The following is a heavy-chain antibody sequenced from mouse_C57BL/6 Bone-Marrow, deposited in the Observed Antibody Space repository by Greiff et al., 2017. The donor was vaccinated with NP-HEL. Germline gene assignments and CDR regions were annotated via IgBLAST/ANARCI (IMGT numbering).Heavy chain of an antibody. D-gene: IGHD2-2*01. Sequence: QVQLKESGPGLVQPSQSLSITCTVSGFSLTSYGVHWVRQSPGKGLEWLGVIWSGGSTDYNAAFISRLSISKDNSKSQVFFKMNSLQADDTAIYYCARSGYDQYYYAMDYWGQGTSVTVSS. CDR3: ARSGYDQYYYAMDY. V-gene: IGHV2-2*01. J-gene: IGHJ4*01. CDR1: GFSLTSYG. CDR2: IWSGGST.